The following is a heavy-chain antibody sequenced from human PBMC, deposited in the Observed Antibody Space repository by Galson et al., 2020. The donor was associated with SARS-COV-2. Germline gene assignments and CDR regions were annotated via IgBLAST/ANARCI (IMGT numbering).Heavy chain of an antibody. D-gene: IGHD2-2*01. CDR2: INPNSGGT. CDR1: GYTFTGYY. V-gene: IGHV1-2*02. J-gene: IGHJ6*02. Sequence: ASVKVSCKASGYTFTGYYMHWVRQAPGQGLEWMGWINPNSGGTNYAQKFQGRVTMTRDTSISTAYMELSRLRSDDTAVYYCAKEVPAAIGDYYYGMDVWGQETTVTVSS. CDR3: AKEVPAAIGDYYYGMDV.